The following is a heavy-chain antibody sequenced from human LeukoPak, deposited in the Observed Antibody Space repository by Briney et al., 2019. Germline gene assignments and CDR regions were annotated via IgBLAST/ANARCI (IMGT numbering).Heavy chain of an antibody. CDR2: ISSSSSYI. CDR1: GFTFNSYS. Sequence: GGSLRLSCAASGFTFNSYSMNWVRQAPGKGLEWVSSISSSSSYIYYADSVKGRFTISRDNAKNSLYLQMNSLTAEDTAMYCASPQGGRVAGTTFDYWGQGTLVTVSS. CDR3: ASPQGGRVAGTTFDY. J-gene: IGHJ4*02. D-gene: IGHD6-19*01. V-gene: IGHV3-21*01.